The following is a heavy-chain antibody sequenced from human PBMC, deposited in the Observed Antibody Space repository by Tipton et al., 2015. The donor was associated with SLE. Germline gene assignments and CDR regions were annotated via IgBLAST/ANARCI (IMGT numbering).Heavy chain of an antibody. CDR1: GFTFGDYV. Sequence: SLRLSCTASGFTFGDYVMSWVRQAPGKGLEWVGFIRSKAYGGTTEYAASVKGRFTISRDDSKSIAYLQMNSLKTEDTAVYYCTRIGDTSPGYYYGMDVWGQGTTVTVSS. J-gene: IGHJ6*02. D-gene: IGHD2-21*01. V-gene: IGHV3-49*04. CDR2: IRSKAYGGTT. CDR3: TRIGDTSPGYYYGMDV.